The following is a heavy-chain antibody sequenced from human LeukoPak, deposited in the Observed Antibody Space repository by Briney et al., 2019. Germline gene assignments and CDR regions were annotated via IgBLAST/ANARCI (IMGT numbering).Heavy chain of an antibody. J-gene: IGHJ4*02. CDR3: ARDVEAAFCSTSTCYDLVFDY. Sequence: ASVTVSFKSSGYTFTQYGISWVRQAPGQGLGWMGWISAYNGKTNNVQKFEGRVTMTTDTSTSTAYMELTSLRSDDTAVYYCARDVEAAFCSTSTCYDLVFDYWGQGALVTVSS. V-gene: IGHV1-18*01. CDR2: ISAYNGKT. CDR1: GYTFTQYG. D-gene: IGHD2-2*01.